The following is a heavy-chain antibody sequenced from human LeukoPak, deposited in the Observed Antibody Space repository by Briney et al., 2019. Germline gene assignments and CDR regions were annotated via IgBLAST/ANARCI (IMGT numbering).Heavy chain of an antibody. CDR3: ARDSFCSSTRVCYFDY. V-gene: IGHV4-4*07. D-gene: IGHD2-2*01. J-gene: IGHJ4*02. CDR2: IYTSGST. CDR1: GGSISSYY. Sequence: SETLSLTCTVSGGSISSYYWSWIRQPAGKGLEWIGRIYTSGSTNYNPSLKSRVTMSVDTSKNQFSLKLSSVTAADTAVYYCARDSFCSSTRVCYFDYWGQGALVTVSS.